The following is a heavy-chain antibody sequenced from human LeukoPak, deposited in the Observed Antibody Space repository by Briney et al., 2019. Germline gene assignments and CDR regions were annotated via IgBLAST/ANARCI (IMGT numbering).Heavy chain of an antibody. CDR1: GGSISSYY. D-gene: IGHD3-3*01. CDR3: ASQYYDFWSGYNQPLFDY. J-gene: IGHJ4*02. Sequence: SETLSLTCTVSGGSISSYYWSWIRQPAGKGLEWIGRIYTSGSTNYNPSLKSRVTKSVDTSKNQFSLKLSSVTAADTAVYYCASQYYDFWSGYNQPLFDYWGQGTLVTVSS. V-gene: IGHV4-4*07. CDR2: IYTSGST.